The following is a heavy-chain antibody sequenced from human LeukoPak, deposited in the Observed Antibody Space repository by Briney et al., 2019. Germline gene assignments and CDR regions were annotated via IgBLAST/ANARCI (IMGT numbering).Heavy chain of an antibody. CDR1: GGSISSYY. CDR3: ARLGVRDIVVVPAAIGDYYFDY. D-gene: IGHD2-2*01. J-gene: IGHJ4*02. V-gene: IGHV4-4*07. CDR2: IYTSGST. Sequence: SETLSLTCTVSGGSISSYYWSWIRQPAGKGLEWIGRIYTSGSTNYNPSLKSRVTMSVDTSKNQFSLKLSSVTAADTAVYYCARLGVRDIVVVPAAIGDYYFDYWGQGTLVTVSS.